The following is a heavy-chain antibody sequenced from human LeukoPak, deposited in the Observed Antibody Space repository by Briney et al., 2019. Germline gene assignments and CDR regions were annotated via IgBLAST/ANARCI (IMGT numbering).Heavy chain of an antibody. V-gene: IGHV4-61*02. CDR1: GGSISSGSYY. CDR3: ARVTGYSIGY. CDR2: IYTSGST. D-gene: IGHD5-18*01. J-gene: IGHJ4*02. Sequence: PSETLSLTCTVSGGSISSGSYYWSWIRQPAGKGLEWIGRIYTSGSTNYNPSLKSRVTISVDTSKNQFSLKLSSVTAADTAVYYCARVTGYSIGYWGQGTLVTVSS.